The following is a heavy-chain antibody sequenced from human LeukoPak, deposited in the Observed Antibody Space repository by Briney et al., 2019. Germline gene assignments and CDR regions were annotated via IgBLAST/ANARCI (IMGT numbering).Heavy chain of an antibody. J-gene: IGHJ2*01. Sequence: PSETLSLTCTVSGGSISSGSYYWSWIRQPAGKGLEWIGRIYTSGSTNYNPSLKSRVTISVDTSKNQFSLKLSSVTAADTAVYYCARGGDSSSPWYFDLWGRGTLVTVSS. D-gene: IGHD6-6*01. CDR1: GGSISSGSYY. V-gene: IGHV4-61*02. CDR3: ARGGDSSSPWYFDL. CDR2: IYTSGST.